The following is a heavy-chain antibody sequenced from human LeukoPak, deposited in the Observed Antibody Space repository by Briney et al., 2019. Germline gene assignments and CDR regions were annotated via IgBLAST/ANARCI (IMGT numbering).Heavy chain of an antibody. CDR1: GGTFSSYT. J-gene: IGHJ4*02. CDR2: IIPIFGTA. D-gene: IGHD6-13*01. V-gene: IGHV1-69*06. Sequence: SVKVSCKASGGTFSSYTISCVRQAPGQGLEWMGGIIPIFGTANYAQKFQGRVTITADKSTSTAYMELSSLRSEDTAVYYCARLYSSSRPYAGDYWGQGTLVTVSS. CDR3: ARLYSSSRPYAGDY.